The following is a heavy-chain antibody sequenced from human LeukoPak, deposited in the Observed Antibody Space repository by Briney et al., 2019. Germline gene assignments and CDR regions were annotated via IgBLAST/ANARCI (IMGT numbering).Heavy chain of an antibody. J-gene: IGHJ4*02. V-gene: IGHV4-39*07. CDR2: IYYSGST. D-gene: IGHD3-22*01. CDR3: APYYYDSSGPFGRFDY. Sequence: SETLSLTCTVSGGSISSSSYYWGWIRQPPGKGLEWIGSIYYSGSTYYNPSLKSRVTISVDTSKNQFSLKLSSVTAADTAVYYCAPYYYDSSGPFGRFDYWGQGTLVTVSS. CDR1: GGSISSSSYY.